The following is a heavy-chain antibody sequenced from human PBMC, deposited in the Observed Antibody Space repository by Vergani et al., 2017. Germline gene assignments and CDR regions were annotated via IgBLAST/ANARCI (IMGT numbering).Heavy chain of an antibody. Sequence: EVQLVESGGGLVKPGGSLRLSCAASGFTFSSYSMNWVRQAPGKGLEWVSSISSSSTYIYYADSVKGRFTISRDNAKNSLYLQMNSLRAEDTAVYYCARARLLPAAHYYFDYWGQGTLVTVSS. CDR2: ISSSSTYI. J-gene: IGHJ4*02. CDR3: ARARLLPAAHYYFDY. CDR1: GFTFSSYS. V-gene: IGHV3-21*01. D-gene: IGHD2-2*01.